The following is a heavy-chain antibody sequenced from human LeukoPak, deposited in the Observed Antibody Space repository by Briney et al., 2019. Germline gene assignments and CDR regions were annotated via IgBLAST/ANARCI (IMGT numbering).Heavy chain of an antibody. CDR2: INPNSGGT. CDR3: ARDFPYRGWYDYVWGSYPKGFDY. Sequence: WASVKVSCKASGFTFSGYYMHWVRQAPGQGFEWMGWINPNSGGTNYAQKLQGRVTMTTDTSTSTAYMELRSLRSDDTAVYYCARDFPYRGWYDYVWGSYPKGFDYWGQGTLVTVSS. CDR1: GFTFSGYY. J-gene: IGHJ4*02. D-gene: IGHD3-16*02. V-gene: IGHV1-2*02.